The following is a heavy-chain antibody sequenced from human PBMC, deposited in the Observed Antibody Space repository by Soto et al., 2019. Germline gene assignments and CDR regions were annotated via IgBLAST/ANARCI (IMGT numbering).Heavy chain of an antibody. Sequence: PGRSMSLSCASSGFTFSSYIMNLVRQDPGKGLEWVSYISSSSSTIYYADSVKGRFTISRDNAKNSLYLQMNSLRDEDTAVYYCASGGNSIDYWGQGTLVTVSS. CDR3: ASGGNSIDY. D-gene: IGHD3-10*01. V-gene: IGHV3-48*02. J-gene: IGHJ4*02. CDR1: GFTFSSYI. CDR2: ISSSSSTI.